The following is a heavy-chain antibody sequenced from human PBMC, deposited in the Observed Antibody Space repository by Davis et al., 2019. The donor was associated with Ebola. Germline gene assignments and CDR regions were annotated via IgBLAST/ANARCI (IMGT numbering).Heavy chain of an antibody. Sequence: ASVQVSCKASGYTFTSYAMHWVRQAPGQGLEWMGRINPNSGGTNYAQKFQGRVTMTRDTSISTAYMELSRLRSDDTAVYYCARDPTTIFGVVTLDYWGQGTLVTVSS. D-gene: IGHD3-3*01. CDR1: GYTFTSYA. CDR2: INPNSGGT. V-gene: IGHV1-2*06. J-gene: IGHJ4*02. CDR3: ARDPTTIFGVVTLDY.